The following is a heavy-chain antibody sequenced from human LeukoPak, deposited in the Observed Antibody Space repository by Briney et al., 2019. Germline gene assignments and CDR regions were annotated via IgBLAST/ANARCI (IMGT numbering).Heavy chain of an antibody. D-gene: IGHD5-18*01. CDR1: GYTFTSYS. Sequence: ASVKVSCKTSGYTFTSYSMHCVRQAPGQGLEWMGIINPNAGSTSYAQKFQGRVTMTRDMSTSTVYMELSSLGSEDTAVYYCARDSEDTTMGPGYWGQGTMVTVSS. V-gene: IGHV1-46*01. CDR2: INPNAGST. CDR3: ARDSEDTTMGPGY. J-gene: IGHJ4*02.